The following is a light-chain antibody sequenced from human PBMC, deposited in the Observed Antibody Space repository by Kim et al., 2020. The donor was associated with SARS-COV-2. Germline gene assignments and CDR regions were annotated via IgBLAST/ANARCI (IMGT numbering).Light chain of an antibody. Sequence: SYELTQPPSVSVSLGQTASITCSGDKLGDKYVCWYQQKPGQSPVLVIYQDTKRPSGIPERFSGSNSGNTATLTISGAQAMDEADYYCQAWDSSTAGVFGSGTKLTVL. CDR2: QDT. CDR1: KLGDKY. J-gene: IGLJ1*01. CDR3: QAWDSSTAGV. V-gene: IGLV3-1*01.